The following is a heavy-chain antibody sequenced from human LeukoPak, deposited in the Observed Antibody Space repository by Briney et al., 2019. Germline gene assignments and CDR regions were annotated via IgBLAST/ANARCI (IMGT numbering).Heavy chain of an antibody. V-gene: IGHV1-46*01. CDR3: ASVFSSGWSPDAFDI. Sequence: ASVKVSCKASGYTFTSYYMHWVRQAPGQGLEWMGIINPSGGSTSYAQKFQGRVTMTRDTSTSTVYMELSSLRSEDTAVYYCASVFSSGWSPDAFDIWGQGTMVIVSS. CDR1: GYTFTSYY. J-gene: IGHJ3*02. CDR2: INPSGGST. D-gene: IGHD6-19*01.